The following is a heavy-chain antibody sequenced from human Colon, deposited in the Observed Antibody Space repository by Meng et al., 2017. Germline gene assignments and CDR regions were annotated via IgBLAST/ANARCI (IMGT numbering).Heavy chain of an antibody. D-gene: IGHD4-17*01. CDR3: ATGLRHGDWFDP. Sequence: QVQLQQGGEGMLRPSESLSPTCAGAGGSFSGFYWSWIRQPPGKGLEWIGEIDHFGISNYNSSLKGRLTMSVDTSKKQISLTLTSVTAADTAVYYCATGLRHGDWFDPWGPGTLVTVSS. CDR2: IDHFGIS. CDR1: GGSFSGFY. V-gene: IGHV4-34*02. J-gene: IGHJ5*02.